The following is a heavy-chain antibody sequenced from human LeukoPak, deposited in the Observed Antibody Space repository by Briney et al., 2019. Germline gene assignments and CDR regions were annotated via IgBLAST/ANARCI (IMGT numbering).Heavy chain of an antibody. V-gene: IGHV1-46*01. CDR2: ISPTGDSI. CDR1: GYTFTNSY. Sequence: ASVKVSCKASGYTFTNSYIHWVRQAPGQGLEWMGKISPTGDSISYARRFQGRITLTTDTSTITLYMELSNLRSEDTSVYYCAWGSVTTDASFDYWGQGTLVTVSS. CDR3: AWGSVTTDASFDY. J-gene: IGHJ4*02. D-gene: IGHD4-17*01.